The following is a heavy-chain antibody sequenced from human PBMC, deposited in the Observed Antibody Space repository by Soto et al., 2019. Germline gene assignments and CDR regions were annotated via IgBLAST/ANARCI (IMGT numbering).Heavy chain of an antibody. V-gene: IGHV3-23*01. D-gene: IGHD4-4*01. Sequence: EVQLLESGGGLVQRGGSLRLSCAASGFPFSSYVMSWVRQAPGKGLEWVSGISGGGSNTFYADSVKGRFTISRDNSKNTLLMKRNSLGAEDTAVYYCAKDSNKYSSSLRGRYFDYWGQGIGVTVSS. CDR2: ISGGGSNT. CDR1: GFPFSSYV. J-gene: IGHJ4*02. CDR3: AKDSNKYSSSLRGRYFDY.